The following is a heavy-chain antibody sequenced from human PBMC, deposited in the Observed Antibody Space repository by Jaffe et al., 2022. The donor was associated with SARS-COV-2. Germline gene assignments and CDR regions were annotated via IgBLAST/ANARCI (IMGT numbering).Heavy chain of an antibody. J-gene: IGHJ6*03. CDR3: ARVVNYYGSGSYYNGGYYYYMDV. CDR2: INAGNGNT. D-gene: IGHD3-10*01. V-gene: IGHV1-3*01. Sequence: QVQLVQSGAEVKKPGASVKVSCKASGYTFTSYAMHWVRQAPGQRLEWMGWINAGNGNTKYSQKFQGRVTITRDTSASTAYMELSSLRSEDTAVYYCARVVNYYGSGSYYNGGYYYYMDVWGKGTTVTVSS. CDR1: GYTFTSYA.